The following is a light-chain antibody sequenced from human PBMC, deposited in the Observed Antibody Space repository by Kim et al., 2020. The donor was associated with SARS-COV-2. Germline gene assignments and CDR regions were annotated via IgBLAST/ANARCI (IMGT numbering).Light chain of an antibody. CDR1: SLRSYY. CDR3: NSRDSSGNHLRV. CDR2: GKN. Sequence: SSELTQDPAVSVPLGQTVRITCQGDSLRSYYASWYQQKPGQAPVLVIYGKNNRPSGIPDRFSGSSSGNTASLTITGAQAEDEADYYCNSRDSSGNHLRVFGGGTQLTVL. V-gene: IGLV3-19*01. J-gene: IGLJ2*01.